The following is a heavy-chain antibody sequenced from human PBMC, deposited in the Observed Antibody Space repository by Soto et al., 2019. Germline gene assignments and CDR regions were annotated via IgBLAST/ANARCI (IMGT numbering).Heavy chain of an antibody. CDR2: IWYDGSNK. V-gene: IGHV3-33*01. CDR3: ARDNPPYSSSSSGWFDP. D-gene: IGHD6-6*01. Sequence: WGSLRLSCAASGFTFMSYGIHCFRQSPFKWLEWVALIWYDGSNKYYADSVKGRFAISRDNSKNTLYLQMNSLRAEDTAVYYCARDNPPYSSSSSGWFDPWGQGTLVTVSS. CDR1: GFTFMSYG. J-gene: IGHJ5*02.